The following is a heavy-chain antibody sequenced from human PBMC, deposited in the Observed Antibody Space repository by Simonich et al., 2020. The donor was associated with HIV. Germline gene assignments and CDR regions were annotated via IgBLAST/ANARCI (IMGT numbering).Heavy chain of an antibody. J-gene: IGHJ4*02. V-gene: IGHV3-21*01. Sequence: EVQLVESGGGLVKPGGSLRLSCEDSGFTFSSYSMNWVRQDQGKGLVWVSSISSSSSYIYYADSVKGRFTISRDNAKNSLYLQMNSLRAEDTAVYYWARDGRKGSSTSCSDYWGQGTLVTVSS. D-gene: IGHD2-2*01. CDR3: ARDGRKGSSTSCSDY. CDR1: GFTFSSYS. CDR2: ISSSSSYI.